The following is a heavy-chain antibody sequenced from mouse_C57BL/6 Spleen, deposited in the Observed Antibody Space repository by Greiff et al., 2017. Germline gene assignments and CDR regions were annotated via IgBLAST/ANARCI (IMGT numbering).Heavy chain of an antibody. Sequence: VQLQQPGAELVRPGSSVKLSCKASGYTFTSYWMQWVKQRPIQGLEWIGNIDPSDSETHYNQKFKDKATSTADKSSNTAYMQLSSLSSEDSAVYYCARWGYYDMDYWGQGTSVTVSS. CDR1: GYTFTSYW. V-gene: IGHV1-52*01. CDR2: IDPSDSET. CDR3: ARWGYYDMDY. J-gene: IGHJ4*01.